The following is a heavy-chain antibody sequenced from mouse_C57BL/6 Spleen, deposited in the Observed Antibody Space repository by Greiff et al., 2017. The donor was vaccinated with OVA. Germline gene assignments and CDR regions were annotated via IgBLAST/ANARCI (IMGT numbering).Heavy chain of an antibody. J-gene: IGHJ2*01. CDR3: ARSRTTVAYFDY. D-gene: IGHD1-1*01. Sequence: DVMLVESGGGLVQPGGSLSLSCAASGFTFTDYYMSWVRQPPGKALEWLGFIRNKANGYTTEYSASVKGRFTISRDNSQSILYLQMNALRAEDSATYYCARSRTTVAYFDYWGQGTTLTVSS. CDR2: IRNKANGYTT. V-gene: IGHV7-3*01. CDR1: GFTFTDYY.